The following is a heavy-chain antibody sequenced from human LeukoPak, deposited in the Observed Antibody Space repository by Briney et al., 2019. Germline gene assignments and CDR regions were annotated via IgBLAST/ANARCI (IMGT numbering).Heavy chain of an antibody. CDR2: IYHSGST. CDR3: ARLGIYCSGGSCQDY. CDR1: GGSISSSNW. J-gene: IGHJ4*02. Sequence: SGTLSLTCAVSGGSISSSNWWSWVRQPPGKGLEWIGEIYHSGSTNYNPSLKSRVTISLDKSKNQFSLKLSSVTAADTAVYYCARLGIYCSGGSCQDYWGQGTLVTVSS. V-gene: IGHV4-4*02. D-gene: IGHD2-15*01.